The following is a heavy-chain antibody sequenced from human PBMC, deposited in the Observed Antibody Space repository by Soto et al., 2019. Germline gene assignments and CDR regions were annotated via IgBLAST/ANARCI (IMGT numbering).Heavy chain of an antibody. CDR3: ATQEVGGSYVYTFDP. J-gene: IGHJ5*02. Sequence: HSETLSLTCTVSGSSITSSSYYWGWIRQPPGKGLEWIGSIYYSGSTYYNPSLKSRVTISVDTSKNQFSLKLSSVTAADTAVYYCATQEVGGSYVYTFDPWGQGTLVTVSS. CDR1: GSSITSSSYY. D-gene: IGHD1-26*01. V-gene: IGHV4-39*01. CDR2: IYYSGST.